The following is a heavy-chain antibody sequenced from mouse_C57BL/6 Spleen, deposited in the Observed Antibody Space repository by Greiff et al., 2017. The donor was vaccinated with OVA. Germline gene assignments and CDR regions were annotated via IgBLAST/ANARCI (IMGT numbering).Heavy chain of an antibody. J-gene: IGHJ4*01. Sequence: QVQLQQPGAELVRPGTSVKLSCKASGYTFTSYWMHWVKQRPGQGLEWIGVIDPSDSYTNYNHKFKGKATLTVDTSSSTAYMQLSSLTSEDSAVYYCARSEGYYYGSSSYYAMDYWGQGTSVTVSS. CDR3: ARSEGYYYGSSSYYAMDY. D-gene: IGHD1-1*01. CDR2: IDPSDSYT. CDR1: GYTFTSYW. V-gene: IGHV1-59*01.